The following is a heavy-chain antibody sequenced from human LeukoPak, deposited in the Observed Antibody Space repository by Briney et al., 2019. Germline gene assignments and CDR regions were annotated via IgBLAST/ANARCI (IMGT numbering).Heavy chain of an antibody. V-gene: IGHV1-2*02. CDR2: MNPNSGGT. CDR3: ARDRFTMVRGVICWFDP. CDR1: GYTFTGYY. D-gene: IGHD3-10*01. J-gene: IGHJ5*02. Sequence: ASVKVSCKASGYTFTGYYMHWVRQAPGQGLEWMGWMNPNSGGTNYAQKFQGRVTMTRDTSISTAYMELSRLRSDDTAVYYCARDRFTMVRGVICWFDPWGQGTLVTVSS.